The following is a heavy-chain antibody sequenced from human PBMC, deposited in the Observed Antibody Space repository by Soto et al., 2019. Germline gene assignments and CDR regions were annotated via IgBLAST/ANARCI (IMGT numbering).Heavy chain of an antibody. J-gene: IGHJ4*02. D-gene: IGHD3-3*01. Sequence: PGGSLRLSCAASGFTFSNAWMSWVRQAPGKGLEWVGRIKSKTDGGTTDYAAPVKGRFTISRDDSKNTLYLQMNSLKTEDTAVYYSTTAFWSGPHYFDYWGQGTLVTVSS. CDR2: IKSKTDGGTT. CDR1: GFTFSNAW. CDR3: TTAFWSGPHYFDY. V-gene: IGHV3-15*01.